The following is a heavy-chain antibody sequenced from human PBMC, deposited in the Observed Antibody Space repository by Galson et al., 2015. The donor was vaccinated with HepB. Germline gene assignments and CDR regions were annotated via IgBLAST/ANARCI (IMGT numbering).Heavy chain of an antibody. CDR3: ASAYSNSWHTFNY. Sequence: SLRLSCAASGFTFSDYAMHWVRQAPGKGLEWVAIMSYDGSQKYYADSVKGRFTISRDNSKYTLDLQMNSLRAEDTAVYYSASAYSNSWHTFNYWGQGTLVTVSS. V-gene: IGHV3-30-3*01. D-gene: IGHD6-13*01. CDR2: MSYDGSQK. CDR1: GFTFSDYA. J-gene: IGHJ4*02.